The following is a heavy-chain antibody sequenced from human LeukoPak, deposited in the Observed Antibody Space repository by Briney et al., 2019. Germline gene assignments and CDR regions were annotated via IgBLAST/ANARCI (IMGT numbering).Heavy chain of an antibody. CDR3: AKDRGRACSGGSCYRGRPNRPDY. CDR2: ISYDGSNK. V-gene: IGHV3-30*18. CDR1: GFTFSSYG. D-gene: IGHD2-15*01. Sequence: GRSLRLSCAASGFTFSSYGMHWVRQAPGKGLEWVAVISYDGSNKYYADSVKGRFTISRDNSKNTLYLQMNSLRAEDTAVYYCAKDRGRACSGGSCYRGRPNRPDYWGQGTLVTVSS. J-gene: IGHJ4*02.